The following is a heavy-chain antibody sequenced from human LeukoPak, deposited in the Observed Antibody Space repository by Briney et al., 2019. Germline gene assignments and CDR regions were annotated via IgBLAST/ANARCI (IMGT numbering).Heavy chain of an antibody. D-gene: IGHD3-10*01. CDR1: GGSISSYY. CDR3: ARPILLWGGFDY. CDR2: IYYSGST. V-gene: IGHV4-59*08. J-gene: IGHJ4*02. Sequence: PSETLSPTCTVSGGSISSYYWSWIRQPPGKGLEWIGYIYYSGSTNYNPSLKSRVTISVDTSKNQFSLKLSSVTAADTAVYYCARPILLWGGFDYWGQGTLVTVSS.